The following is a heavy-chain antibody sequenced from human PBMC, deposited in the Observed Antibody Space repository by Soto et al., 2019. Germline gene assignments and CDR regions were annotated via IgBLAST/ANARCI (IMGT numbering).Heavy chain of an antibody. CDR3: ARGGSSLSSSNNYGLDV. CDR2: INDSGTT. CDR1: GGSINVADCY. Sequence: SETLSLTCTVSGGSINVADCYWLWIRQPPGKGPGWVRCINDSGTTTYNPPLNRPLSMPLGTSKNPSPLRLTSVTAAETAVYSCARGGSSLSSSNNYGLDVWGQGTTVTVSS. D-gene: IGHD6-6*01. V-gene: IGHV4-30-4*08. J-gene: IGHJ6*02.